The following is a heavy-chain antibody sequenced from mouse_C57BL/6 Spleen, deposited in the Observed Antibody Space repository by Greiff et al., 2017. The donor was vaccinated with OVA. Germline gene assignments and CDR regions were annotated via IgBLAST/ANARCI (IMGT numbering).Heavy chain of an antibody. Sequence: VKLQESGAELVRPGASVKLSCKASGYTFTDYYINWVKQRPGQGLEWIARIYPGSGNTSYHEKFKGKATLTAEKSSSTAYMQLSSLTSEDSAVDCGARETDYYGSRGYFDVWGTGTTVTGSS. V-gene: IGHV1-76*01. CDR3: ARETDYYGSRGYFDV. CDR1: GYTFTDYY. J-gene: IGHJ1*03. D-gene: IGHD1-1*01. CDR2: IYPGSGNT.